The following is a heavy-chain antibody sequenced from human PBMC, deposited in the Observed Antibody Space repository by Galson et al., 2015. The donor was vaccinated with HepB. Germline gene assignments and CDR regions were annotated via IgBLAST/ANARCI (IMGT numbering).Heavy chain of an antibody. CDR2: ISYDGSNK. J-gene: IGHJ6*02. D-gene: IGHD2-21*02. CDR1: GFTFSSYA. Sequence: SLRLSCAASGFTFSSYAMHWVRQAPGKGLEWVAVISYDGSNKYYADSVKGRFTISRDNSKNMLYLQMNSLGAEDAAVYYCARGCGGNCHYYYGMDVWGQGTTVTVSS. V-gene: IGHV3-30-3*01. CDR3: ARGCGGNCHYYYGMDV.